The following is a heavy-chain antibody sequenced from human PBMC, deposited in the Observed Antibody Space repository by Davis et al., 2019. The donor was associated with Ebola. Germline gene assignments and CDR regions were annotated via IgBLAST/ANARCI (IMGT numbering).Heavy chain of an antibody. J-gene: IGHJ4*02. V-gene: IGHV1-8*01. CDR1: GYTFNSHG. Sequence: AASVKVSCKASGYTFNSHGISWVRQAPGQGLEWMGWMNPNSGNTGYAQKFQGRVTMTRNTSINTAYMQLSSLRSEDSAVYYCAREIKRAVQGSFFENWGQGTLVTVSS. CDR2: MNPNSGNT. CDR3: AREIKRAVQGSFFEN. D-gene: IGHD3-16*02.